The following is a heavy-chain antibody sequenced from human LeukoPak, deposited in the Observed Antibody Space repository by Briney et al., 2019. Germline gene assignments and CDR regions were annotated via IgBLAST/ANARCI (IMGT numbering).Heavy chain of an antibody. CDR3: AVLVATISEWFDP. J-gene: IGHJ5*02. D-gene: IGHD5-12*01. CDR1: GYTFTGYY. CDR2: INPNSGGT. Sequence: ASVKVSCKASGYTFTGYYMHWVRQAPGQGLEWMGWINPNSGGTNYAQKFQGRVTMTRDTSISTAYVELSRLRSDDTAVYYCAVLVATISEWFDPWGQGTLVTVSS. V-gene: IGHV1-2*02.